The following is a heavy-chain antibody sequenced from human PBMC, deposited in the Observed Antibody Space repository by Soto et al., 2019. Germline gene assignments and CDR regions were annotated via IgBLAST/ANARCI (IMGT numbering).Heavy chain of an antibody. CDR1: GGSFSGYY. D-gene: IGHD6-19*01. CDR2: INHSGST. CDR3: ASSDLTAVAGKYSVDY. Sequence: QVQLQQWGAGLLKPSETLSLTCAVYGGSFSGYYWSWIRQPPGKGLEWIGEINHSGSTNYNPSLKSRVTISVDTSKNQVSLKLSSVTAADTAVDYCASSDLTAVAGKYSVDYWGQGTLVTVSS. J-gene: IGHJ4*02. V-gene: IGHV4-34*01.